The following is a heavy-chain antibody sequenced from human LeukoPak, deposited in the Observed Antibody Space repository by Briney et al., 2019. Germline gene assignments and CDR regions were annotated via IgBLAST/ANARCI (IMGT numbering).Heavy chain of an antibody. Sequence: GGSLRLSCAASGFTFSSYSMNWVRQAPGKGLEWVSSISSSSSYIYYADSVKGRFTISRDNAKNSLYLQMNSLRAEGTAVYYCAGGGITIPNWFDPWGQGTLVTVSS. CDR3: AGGGITIPNWFDP. D-gene: IGHD3-3*01. V-gene: IGHV3-21*01. CDR2: ISSSSSYI. J-gene: IGHJ5*02. CDR1: GFTFSSYS.